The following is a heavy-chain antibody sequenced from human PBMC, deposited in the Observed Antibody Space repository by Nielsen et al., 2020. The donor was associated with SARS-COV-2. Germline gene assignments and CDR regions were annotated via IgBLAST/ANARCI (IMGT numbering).Heavy chain of an antibody. CDR1: GYSFTSYW. Sequence: GGSPRLSCKGSGYSFTSYWIGWVRQMPGKGLEWMGIIYPGDSDTRYSPSFQGQVTISADKSISTAYLQWSSLKASDTAMYYCARGPPAISLFDYWGQGTLVTVSS. CDR2: IYPGDSDT. V-gene: IGHV5-51*01. CDR3: ARGPPAISLFDY. J-gene: IGHJ4*02.